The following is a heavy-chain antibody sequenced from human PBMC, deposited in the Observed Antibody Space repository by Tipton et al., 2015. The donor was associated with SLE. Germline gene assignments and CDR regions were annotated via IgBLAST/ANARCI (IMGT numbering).Heavy chain of an antibody. D-gene: IGHD3-22*01. CDR1: GGTFSSYT. V-gene: IGHV1-69*09. CDR2: IIPILGIA. Sequence: QLVQSGAEVKKPGSSVKVSCKASGGTFSSYTISWVRQAPGQGLEWMGRIIPILGIANYAQKFQGRVTITADKSTSTAYMELSSLRSEDTAVYYCARRGYDSSGYYPYWGQGTLVTVSS. J-gene: IGHJ4*02. CDR3: ARRGYDSSGYYPY.